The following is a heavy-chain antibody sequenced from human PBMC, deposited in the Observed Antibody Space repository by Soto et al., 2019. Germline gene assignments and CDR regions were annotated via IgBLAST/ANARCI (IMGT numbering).Heavy chain of an antibody. D-gene: IGHD6-19*01. CDR1: GFTFSSYS. CDR3: ARDLVGNRGWYFHY. V-gene: IGHV3-48*01. J-gene: IGHJ4*02. Sequence: EVQLVESGGGFVQPGGSLRLSCAASGFTFSSYSMNWVRQAPGKGLEWVSYISDTSGTVHYAESVKGRFTISRDNAQSSLYLQMNFLRAEDTAVYYCARDLVGNRGWYFHYWGQGTLVTVSS. CDR2: ISDTSGTV.